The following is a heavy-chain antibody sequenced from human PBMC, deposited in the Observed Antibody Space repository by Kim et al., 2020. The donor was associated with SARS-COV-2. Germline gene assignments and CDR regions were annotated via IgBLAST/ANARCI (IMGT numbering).Heavy chain of an antibody. V-gene: IGHV4-59*01. CDR3: ARSRGDIYYFDY. D-gene: IGHD3-3*02. J-gene: IGHJ4*02. Sequence: TYNPSLKSRVTISVETSKNQFAMKLSSVTAADTAVYYCARSRGDIYYFDYWGQGTLVTVSS.